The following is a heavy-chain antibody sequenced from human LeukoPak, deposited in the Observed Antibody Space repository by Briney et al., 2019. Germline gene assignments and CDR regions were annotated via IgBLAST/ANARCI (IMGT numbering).Heavy chain of an antibody. V-gene: IGHV4-59*01. J-gene: IGHJ4*02. CDR2: IYYSGST. CDR1: GGSISSYY. Sequence: PSETLSLTCTVSGGSISSYYWSWIRQPPGKGLEWIGYIYYSGSTNYNPSLKSRVTISVDTSKNQFSLKLSSVTAADTAVYYCARDGHGDYSQSPLDYWGQGTLVTVSS. CDR3: ARDGHGDYSQSPLDY. D-gene: IGHD4-17*01.